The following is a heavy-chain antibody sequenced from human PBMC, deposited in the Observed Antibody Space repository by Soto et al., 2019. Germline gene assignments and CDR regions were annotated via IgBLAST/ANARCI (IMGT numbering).Heavy chain of an antibody. V-gene: IGHV1-3*05. Sequence: QVQLVQSGAEEKKPGASVKVSCKASGYTFTGYAMHWVRQAPGQRLEWMGWINAGNGNTKYSQKFQGRVTITRDTTASTAYMELSSLRSEDTAVYYCASAVAVPADFDYWGQGTLVTVSS. CDR3: ASAVAVPADFDY. D-gene: IGHD6-19*01. J-gene: IGHJ4*02. CDR2: INAGNGNT. CDR1: GYTFTGYA.